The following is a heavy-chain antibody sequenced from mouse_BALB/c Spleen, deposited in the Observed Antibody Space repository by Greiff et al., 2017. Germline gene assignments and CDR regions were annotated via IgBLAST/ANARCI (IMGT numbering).Heavy chain of an antibody. V-gene: IGHV5-9-3*01. CDR1: GFTFSSYA. D-gene: IGHD3-3*01. CDR2: ISSGGSYT. J-gene: IGHJ3*01. CDR3: ARRGDPAWFAY. Sequence: EVQRVESGGGLVKPGGSLKLSCAASGFTFSSYAMSWVRRTPEKRLEWVATISSGGSYTYYPDSVKGRFTISRDNAKNTLYLQMSSLRSEDTAMYYCARRGDPAWFAYWGQGTLVTVSA.